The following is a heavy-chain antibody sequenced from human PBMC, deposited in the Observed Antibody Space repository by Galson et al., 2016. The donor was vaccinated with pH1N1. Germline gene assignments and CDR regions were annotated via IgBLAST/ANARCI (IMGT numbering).Heavy chain of an antibody. D-gene: IGHD3-16*01. CDR2: IYPGDSDT. CDR1: GSSFTTYW. V-gene: IGHV5-51*01. Sequence: QSGAEVKKAGESLKISCKASGSSFTTYWIGWVRQVPGKGLEWMGNIYPGDSDTTYSPSFQGQVTFSVDKSITTAFLHWNSLEASDTAIYYCAKRGGSPRPGAFDSWGQG. CDR3: AKRGGSPRPGAFDS. J-gene: IGHJ3*01.